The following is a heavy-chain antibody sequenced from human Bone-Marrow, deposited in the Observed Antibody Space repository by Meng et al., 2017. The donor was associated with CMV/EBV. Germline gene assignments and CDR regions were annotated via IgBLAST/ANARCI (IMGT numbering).Heavy chain of an antibody. V-gene: IGHV3-30-3*01. CDR1: GFTFSSYA. Sequence: LSLTCAASGFTFSSYAMHWVRQAPGKGLEWVAVISYDGSNKYYADSVKGRFTISRDNSKNTLYLQMNSLRAEDTAVYYWARDLGYGFFAPWGQGNLVNVSS. CDR3: ARDLGYGFFAP. D-gene: IGHD5-12*01. J-gene: IGHJ5*02. CDR2: ISYDGSNK.